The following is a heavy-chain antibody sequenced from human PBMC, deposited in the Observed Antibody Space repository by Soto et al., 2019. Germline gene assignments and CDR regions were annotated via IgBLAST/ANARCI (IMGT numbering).Heavy chain of an antibody. CDR2: MYYSGST. D-gene: IGHD3-10*01. CDR1: GASISSYY. Sequence: QVQLQASGPGLVKPSETLSLTCTVSGASISSYYWIWIRQPPGKGLEWIGYMYYSGSTNYNPSLKSRVTMSGDTSKNQFSLKLSSVTAADTAVYYCARDVGSGSYWFDPWGQGTLVTVSS. J-gene: IGHJ5*02. V-gene: IGHV4-59*01. CDR3: ARDVGSGSYWFDP.